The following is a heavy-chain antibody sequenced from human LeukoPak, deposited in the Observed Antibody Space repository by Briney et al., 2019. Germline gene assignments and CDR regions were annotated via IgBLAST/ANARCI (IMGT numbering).Heavy chain of an antibody. CDR3: ARQSDYYDSGKDGYFDY. Sequence: SETLSLTCTVSGGSISITRYYWVWIPQPPGEGLDWIGSVYYSGNTIYNASLKSRVTISLETSKNKFSRKLSSVAAAATAVYYCARQSDYYDSGKDGYFDYWGQGTLVTVSS. J-gene: IGHJ4*02. D-gene: IGHD3-10*01. V-gene: IGHV4-39*01. CDR1: GGSISITRYY. CDR2: VYYSGNT.